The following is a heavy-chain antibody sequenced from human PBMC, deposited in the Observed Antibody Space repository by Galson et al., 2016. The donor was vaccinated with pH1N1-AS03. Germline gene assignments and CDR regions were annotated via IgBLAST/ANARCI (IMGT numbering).Heavy chain of an antibody. J-gene: IGHJ6*03. V-gene: IGHV4-39*01. CDR3: AGYEMTYSNGWYYLDV. CDR2: VSYSGTT. Sequence: ETLSLTCTVSGASITSSPYYWGWIRQPPGKGLEWIASVSYSGTTFYKSSLKRRAPISVDTSENEFALRLTTVTAADTAVYYCAGYEMTYSNGWYYLDVWGKGTMVTVSS. D-gene: IGHD6-19*01. CDR1: GASITSSPYY.